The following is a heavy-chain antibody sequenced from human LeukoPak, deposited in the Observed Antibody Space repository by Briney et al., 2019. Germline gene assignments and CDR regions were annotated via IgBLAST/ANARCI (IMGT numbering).Heavy chain of an antibody. J-gene: IGHJ3*02. CDR3: ARRAGYSSSWDTTDAFDI. CDR1: GGSISSYY. Sequence: PSETLSLTCTVSGGSISSYYRSWIRQPPGKGLEWIGYIYYSGSTNYNPSLKSRVTISVDTSKNQFSLKLSSVTAADTAVYYCARRAGYSSSWDTTDAFDIWGQGTMVTVSS. V-gene: IGHV4-59*01. CDR2: IYYSGST. D-gene: IGHD6-13*01.